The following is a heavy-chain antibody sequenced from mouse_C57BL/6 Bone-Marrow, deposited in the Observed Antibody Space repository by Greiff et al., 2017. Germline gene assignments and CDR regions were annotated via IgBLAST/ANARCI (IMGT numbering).Heavy chain of an antibody. D-gene: IGHD1-1*01. CDR2: IYPGNSDT. V-gene: IGHV1-5*01. Sequence: VQLQQSGTVLARPGASVKMSCKTSGYTFTSYWMHWVKQRPGQGLEWIGAIYPGNSDTSYNQKFKGKAKLTAVTSASTAYMELSSLTNEDSAVYYCTRRGFTTVVAFDYWGQGTTPTVSS. CDR1: GYTFTSYW. J-gene: IGHJ2*01. CDR3: TRRGFTTVVAFDY.